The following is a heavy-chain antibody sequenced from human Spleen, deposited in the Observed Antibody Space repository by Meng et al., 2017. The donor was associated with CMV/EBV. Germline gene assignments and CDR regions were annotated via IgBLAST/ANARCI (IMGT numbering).Heavy chain of an antibody. V-gene: IGHV1-18*01. Sequence: ASVKVSCKASGYTFTRYSITWVRQAPGQGLEWMGWISTYTGDTNYAQKFQGRVTMTTDTSTSTAYMELRSLRSDDTAVYYCARVIGYTTSEEDYWGQGTLVTVSS. J-gene: IGHJ4*02. CDR3: ARVIGYTTSEEDY. D-gene: IGHD6-6*01. CDR1: GYTFTRYS. CDR2: ISTYTGDT.